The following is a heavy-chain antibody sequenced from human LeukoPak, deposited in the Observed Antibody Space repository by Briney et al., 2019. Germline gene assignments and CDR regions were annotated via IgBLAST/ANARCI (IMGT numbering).Heavy chain of an antibody. D-gene: IGHD3-10*01. CDR3: ARHRGYYGSGKGYNWFDP. CDR2: INHSGST. CDR1: GGSFSDYY. V-gene: IGHV4-34*01. Sequence: SETLSLTCGVYGGSFSDYYWSWIRQPPGKGLEWIGEINHSGSTNYNPSLKSRVTISVDTSKNQFSLKPSSVTAADTAVYYCARHRGYYGSGKGYNWFDPWGQGTLVTVSS. J-gene: IGHJ5*02.